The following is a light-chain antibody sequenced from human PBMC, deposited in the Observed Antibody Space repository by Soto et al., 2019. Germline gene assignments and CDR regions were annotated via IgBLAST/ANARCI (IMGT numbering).Light chain of an antibody. CDR2: GAS. CDR1: QSVSSN. J-gene: IGKJ1*01. V-gene: IGKV3-15*01. CDR3: QQYNNWTGT. Sequence: EIVMTQSPATLSVSPGERATLSCRASQSVSSNLAWYQQKPGQAPRLLIYGASTRATGIPASFSGSGSGTEFPLPISSLKSEDFAVYSCQQYNNWTGTFGQGNKVEIK.